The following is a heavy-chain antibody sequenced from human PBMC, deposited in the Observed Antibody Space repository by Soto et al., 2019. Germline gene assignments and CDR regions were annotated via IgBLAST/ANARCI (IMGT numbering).Heavy chain of an antibody. Sequence: LSLTCTVSGGSISSGDYYWSWIRQPPGKGLEWIGYIYYSGSTYYNPSLKSRVTISVDTSKNQFSLKLSSVTAADTAVYYCARDIIGRWFDPWGQGTLVTVSS. CDR3: ARDIIGRWFDP. CDR1: GGSISSGDYY. CDR2: IYYSGST. V-gene: IGHV4-30-4*01. D-gene: IGHD1-20*01. J-gene: IGHJ5*02.